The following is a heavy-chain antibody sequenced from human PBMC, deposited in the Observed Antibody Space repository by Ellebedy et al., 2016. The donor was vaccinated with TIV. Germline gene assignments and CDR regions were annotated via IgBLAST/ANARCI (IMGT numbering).Heavy chain of an antibody. V-gene: IGHV3-15*01. D-gene: IGHD2-2*02. CDR2: GRDKSHGGTT. CDR3: ATVGDHNKYPFYFAY. CDR1: GFSSSNAW. J-gene: IGHJ4*02. Sequence: PGGSLRLSCEASGFSSSNAWMSWVRQAPGKGQEWVGHGRDKSHGGTTDYSAPLKGSCIISREDSKNTVYLQMNSLKSEDTAVYYCATVGDHNKYPFYFAYWGQGALVTVSS.